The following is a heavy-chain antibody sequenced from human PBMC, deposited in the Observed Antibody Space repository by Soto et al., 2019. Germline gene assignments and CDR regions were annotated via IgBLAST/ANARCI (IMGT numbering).Heavy chain of an antibody. V-gene: IGHV4-30-4*01. CDR2: IYYGGST. Sequence: SETLSLTCTVSGGSISSGDYYWSWIRQPPGKGLEWIGYIYYGGSTYYNPSLKSRVTISVDTSKNQFSLKLSSVTAADTAVYYCARESGRAIGRGGYDSYYYYYMDVWGKGTTVTVSS. J-gene: IGHJ6*03. D-gene: IGHD5-12*01. CDR1: GGSISSGDYY. CDR3: ARESGRAIGRGGYDSYYYYYMDV.